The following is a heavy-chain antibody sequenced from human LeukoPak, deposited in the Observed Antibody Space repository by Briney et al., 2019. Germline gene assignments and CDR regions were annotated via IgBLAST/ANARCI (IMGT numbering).Heavy chain of an antibody. D-gene: IGHD6-6*01. V-gene: IGHV4-59*08. J-gene: IGHJ4*02. CDR3: ARHLPNSSYDY. Sequence: SETLSLTCTVSGGSISSYYWSWIRQPPGKGLEWIGYIYYSGSTNYNPSLKSRVTISVDTSKNQFSLKLSSVTAADTAVYYCARHLPNSSYDYWGQGTLVTVSS. CDR1: GGSISSYY. CDR2: IYYSGST.